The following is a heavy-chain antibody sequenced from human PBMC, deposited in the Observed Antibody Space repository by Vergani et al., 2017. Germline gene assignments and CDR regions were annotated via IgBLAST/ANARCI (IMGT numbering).Heavy chain of an antibody. CDR3: AREFQEVTTYYYYGMDV. Sequence: EVQLVESGGGLVKPGGSLRLSCAASGFTFSSYSMNWVRQAPGKGLEWVSSISSSSSYIYYADSVKGRFTISRDNAKNSLYLQMNSLRAEDTAVYYCAREFQEVTTYYYYGMDVWGQGTTVTVSS. CDR2: ISSSSSYI. J-gene: IGHJ6*02. V-gene: IGHV3-21*01. D-gene: IGHD4-17*01. CDR1: GFTFSSYS.